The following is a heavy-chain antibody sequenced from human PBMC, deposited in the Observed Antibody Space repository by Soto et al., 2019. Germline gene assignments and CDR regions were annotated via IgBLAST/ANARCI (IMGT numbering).Heavy chain of an antibody. D-gene: IGHD3-22*01. CDR1: GFTLSSYG. CDR3: ASGGYYYDSSGYYPFDY. V-gene: IGHV3-30*03. Sequence: QVQLVESGGGVVQPGRSLRLSCAASGFTLSSYGMHWVRQAPGKGLEWVAVISYDGSNKYYADSVKGRFTISRDNSKNTLYLQMNSLRAEDTAVYYCASGGYYYDSSGYYPFDYWGQGTLVTVSS. CDR2: ISYDGSNK. J-gene: IGHJ4*02.